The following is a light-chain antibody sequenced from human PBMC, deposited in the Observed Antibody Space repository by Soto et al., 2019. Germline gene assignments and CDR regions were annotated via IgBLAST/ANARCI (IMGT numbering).Light chain of an antibody. J-gene: IGKJ2*01. Sequence: EIVLTQSPATLSLSPGERATLSCRASQSVGSYLAWYQQKPGQAPRLLIYDASDRATGTPARFSGSGSGTDFTLTISSLEPEDFAVYYCQQRTNWPPNTFGQGTKLEIK. V-gene: IGKV3-11*01. CDR2: DAS. CDR3: QQRTNWPPNT. CDR1: QSVGSY.